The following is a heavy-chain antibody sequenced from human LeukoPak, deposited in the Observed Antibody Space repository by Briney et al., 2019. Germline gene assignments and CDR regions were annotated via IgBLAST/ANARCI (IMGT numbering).Heavy chain of an antibody. D-gene: IGHD6-13*01. Sequence: ASVKVSCRASGYTFTCYGISWVRQAPGQGLERMGWISAYNGDTNYAQKLQGRVTMTTEISTSTAYMELRSLRSDDTAVYYCARDEESSTYYMDVWGKGTTVTVSS. J-gene: IGHJ6*03. V-gene: IGHV1-18*01. CDR2: ISAYNGDT. CDR1: GYTFTCYG. CDR3: ARDEESSTYYMDV.